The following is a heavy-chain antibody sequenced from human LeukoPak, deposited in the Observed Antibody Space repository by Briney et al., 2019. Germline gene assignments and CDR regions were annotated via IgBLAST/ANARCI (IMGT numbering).Heavy chain of an antibody. D-gene: IGHD3-16*01. CDR2: INPNSGGT. CDR1: GYTFTSYG. Sequence: ASVKVSCKASGYTFTSYGISWVRQAPGQGLEWMGWINPNSGGTNYAQKFQGRVTMTRDTSISTAYMELSRLRSDDTAVYYCARVTGESKALDYWGQGTLVTVSS. CDR3: ARVTGESKALDY. V-gene: IGHV1-2*02. J-gene: IGHJ4*02.